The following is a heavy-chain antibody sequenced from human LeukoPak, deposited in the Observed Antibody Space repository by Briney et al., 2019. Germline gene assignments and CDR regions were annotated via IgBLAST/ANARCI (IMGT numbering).Heavy chain of an antibody. J-gene: IGHJ4*02. D-gene: IGHD1-26*01. CDR1: GFTFSSYA. V-gene: IGHV3-23*01. CDR2: ISSSATST. CDR3: AKAASGTYYDY. Sequence: PGGSLRLSCAASGFTFSSYAMNWVRQAPGKGLEWVSAISSSATSTYYTDSLKGRFTISRDNSKNTLYLQMNSLRAEDTAVYFCAKAASGTYYDYWGQGTLVTVSS.